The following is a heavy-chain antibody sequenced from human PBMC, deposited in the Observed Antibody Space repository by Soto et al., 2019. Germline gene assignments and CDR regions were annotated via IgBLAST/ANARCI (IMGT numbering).Heavy chain of an antibody. V-gene: IGHV3-15*07. J-gene: IGHJ4*02. CDR3: TTDGDMITFGGVPVGY. CDR1: GFTFSNAW. CDR2: IKSKTDGGTT. D-gene: IGHD3-16*01. Sequence: GGSLRLSCAASGFTFSNAWINWVRQAPGKGLEWVGRIKSKTDGGTTDYAAPVKGRFTISRDDSKNTLYLQMNSLKTEDTAVYFCTTDGDMITFGGVPVGYWGQGTLVTVSS.